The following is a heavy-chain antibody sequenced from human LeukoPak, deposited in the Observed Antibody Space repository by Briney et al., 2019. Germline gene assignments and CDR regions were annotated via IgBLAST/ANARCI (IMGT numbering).Heavy chain of an antibody. Sequence: ASVKVSCKASGYTFTGYYMHWVRQAPGQGLEWMGWINPNSGGTNYAQTFQGRVTMTRDTSIRTAYMELSRLRSDDTAVYYCAIDYPYGSGSYYFDPWGQGTLVTVSS. J-gene: IGHJ5*02. V-gene: IGHV1-2*02. D-gene: IGHD3-10*01. CDR1: GYTFTGYY. CDR2: INPNSGGT. CDR3: AIDYPYGSGSYYFDP.